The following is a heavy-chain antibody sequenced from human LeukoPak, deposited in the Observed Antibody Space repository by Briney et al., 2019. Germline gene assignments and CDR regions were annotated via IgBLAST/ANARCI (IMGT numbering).Heavy chain of an antibody. D-gene: IGHD1-26*01. Sequence: SETLSLTCAVYGGSFSGYYWSWIRQPPGKGLEWIGEINHSGSTNYNPSLKSRVTISIDTSKDQFSLKLSSVTAADTAVYYCASGGSRAEYFQHWGQGTLVTVSS. CDR1: GGSFSGYY. J-gene: IGHJ1*01. CDR2: INHSGST. V-gene: IGHV4-34*01. CDR3: ASGGSRAEYFQH.